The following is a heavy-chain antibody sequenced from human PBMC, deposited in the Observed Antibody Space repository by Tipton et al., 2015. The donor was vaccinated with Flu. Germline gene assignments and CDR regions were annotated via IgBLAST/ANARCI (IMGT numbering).Heavy chain of an antibody. CDR3: ARGHSYYYDGGAFDI. J-gene: IGHJ3*02. Sequence: TLSLTCTVSGGSISSYYWSWIRQPPGKGLEWIGYIYYSGSTYYNPSLKSRVTISVDTSKNQFSLKLSSVTAADTAVYYCARGHSYYYDGGAFDIWGQGTMVTVSS. CDR2: IYYSGST. V-gene: IGHV4-59*12. D-gene: IGHD3-22*01. CDR1: GGSISSYY.